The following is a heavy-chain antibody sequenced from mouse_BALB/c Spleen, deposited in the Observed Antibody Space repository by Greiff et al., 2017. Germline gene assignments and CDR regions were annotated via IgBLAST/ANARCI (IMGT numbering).Heavy chain of an antibody. J-gene: IGHJ2*01. V-gene: IGHV1-63*02. CDR1: GYTFTNYW. Sequence: QVQLQQSGAELVRPGTSVKISCKASGYTFTNYWLGWVKQRPGHGLEWIGDIYPGGGYTNYNEKFKGKATLTADTSSSTAYMQLSSLTSEDSAVYFCARSTSAYYGILFDYWGQGTTLTVSS. D-gene: IGHD2-10*01. CDR3: ARSTSAYYGILFDY. CDR2: IYPGGGYT.